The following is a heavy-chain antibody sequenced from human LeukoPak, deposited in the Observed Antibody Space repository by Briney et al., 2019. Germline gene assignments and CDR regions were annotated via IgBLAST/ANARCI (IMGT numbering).Heavy chain of an antibody. V-gene: IGHV3-48*04. Sequence: PGGSLRLSCEASGFTFSSYAMTWVRQAPGKGLEWVSYISSSGSTIYYADSVKGRFTISRDNAKNSLYLQMNSLRAEDTAVYYCARAGYRAIEQSGFDPWGQGTLVTVSS. J-gene: IGHJ5*02. CDR3: ARAGYRAIEQSGFDP. CDR1: GFTFSSYA. D-gene: IGHD6-13*01. CDR2: ISSSGSTI.